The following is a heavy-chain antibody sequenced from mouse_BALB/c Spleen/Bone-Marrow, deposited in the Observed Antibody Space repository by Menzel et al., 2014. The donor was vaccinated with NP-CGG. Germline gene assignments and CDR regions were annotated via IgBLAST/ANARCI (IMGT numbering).Heavy chain of an antibody. CDR2: ISYSGST. J-gene: IGHJ4*01. Sequence: EVQLQQSGPSLVEPSQTLSLTCSVTGDSITSGYWNWIRKFPGNKLEYMGYISYSGSTYYNPSLKSRISITRDTSKNQYYLQLNSVTTEDTATYYCARILLRSYAMDYWGQGTSVTVSS. V-gene: IGHV3-8*02. D-gene: IGHD1-1*01. CDR3: ARILLRSYAMDY. CDR1: GDSITSGY.